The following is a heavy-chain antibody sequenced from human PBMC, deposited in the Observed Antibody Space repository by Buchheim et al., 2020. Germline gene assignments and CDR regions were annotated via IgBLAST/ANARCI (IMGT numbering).Heavy chain of an antibody. V-gene: IGHV3-30-3*01. Sequence: QVQLVESGGGVVQPGRSLRLSCAASGFTFSSYAMHWVRQAPGKGLEWVAVISYDGSNKYYADSVKGRFTISRDNSKNTLYLQMNSLRAEDTAVYYCARDIYDSGYDYWGQGTL. CDR3: ARDIYDSGYDY. CDR1: GFTFSSYA. J-gene: IGHJ4*02. CDR2: ISYDGSNK. D-gene: IGHD3-22*01.